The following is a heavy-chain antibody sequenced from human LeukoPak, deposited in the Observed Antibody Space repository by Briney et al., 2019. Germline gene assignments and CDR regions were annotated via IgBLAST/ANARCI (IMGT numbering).Heavy chain of an antibody. J-gene: IGHJ6*02. CDR3: ASETMVQGSMDV. V-gene: IGHV3-23*01. D-gene: IGHD3-10*01. CDR2: ISGSGGST. Sequence: PGGSLRLSCAASGFTFSNYAMNWVRQAPGKGLEWVSAISGSGGSTYYADSVEGRFTISRDNSKNTLYLQMNSLRAEDTAVYYCASETMVQGSMDVWGQGTTVTVSS. CDR1: GFTFSNYA.